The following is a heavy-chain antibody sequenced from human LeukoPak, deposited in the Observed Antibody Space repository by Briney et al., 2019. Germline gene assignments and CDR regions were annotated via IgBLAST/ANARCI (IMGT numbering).Heavy chain of an antibody. D-gene: IGHD3-9*01. J-gene: IGHJ4*02. CDR1: GDSISSSTYY. CDR2: IYYSGST. V-gene: IGHV4-39*01. Sequence: SETLSLTCTVSGDSISSSTYYWGWIRQPPGKGLEWIGSIYYSGSTYYNPSPKSRVTISVDTSKNQFSLKLSSVTAADTAVYYCARGRSYDILTGYWSDYWGQGTLVTVSS. CDR3: ARGRSYDILTGYWSDY.